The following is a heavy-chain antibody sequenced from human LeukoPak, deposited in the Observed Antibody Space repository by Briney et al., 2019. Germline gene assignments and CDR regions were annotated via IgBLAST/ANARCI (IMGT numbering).Heavy chain of an antibody. CDR1: GYSISSGYY. CDR3: ARHLFPGYSGYVSPFGY. CDR2: IYHSGST. V-gene: IGHV4-38-2*02. Sequence: SETLPLTCTVSGYSISSGYYWGWIRQPPGKGLEWIGSIYHSGSTNYNPSLKSRVTISVDTSKNQFSLKLSSVTAADTAVYYYARHLFPGYSGYVSPFGYWGQGTLVTVSS. J-gene: IGHJ4*02. D-gene: IGHD5-12*01.